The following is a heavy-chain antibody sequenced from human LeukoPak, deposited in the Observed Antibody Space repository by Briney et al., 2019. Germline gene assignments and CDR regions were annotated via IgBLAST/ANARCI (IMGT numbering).Heavy chain of an antibody. CDR1: GFTFSSYA. J-gene: IGHJ4*02. V-gene: IGHV3-64*01. D-gene: IGHD3-3*02. CDR2: ISSNGGST. Sequence: GGSLRLSCAASGFTFSSYAMHWVRQAPGKGLEYVSGISSNGGSTYCANSVKGRFTISRDNSKNTLYLQMGRLMAEGMAVYYCARPAGHFWSGWDYWGQGTPVTVSS. CDR3: ARPAGHFWSGWDY.